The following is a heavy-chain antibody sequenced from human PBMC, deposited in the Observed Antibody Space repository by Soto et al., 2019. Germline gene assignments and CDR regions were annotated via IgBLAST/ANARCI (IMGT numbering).Heavy chain of an antibody. Sequence: WASVKVSCKASGGTFSSYAISWVRQAPGQGLEWMGGIIPIFGTANYAQKFQGRVTITADESTSTAYMELSSLRSEDTAVYYCASPIAAAGPNYGMDVWGQGTTVTVSS. CDR3: ASPIAAAGPNYGMDV. J-gene: IGHJ6*02. CDR2: IIPIFGTA. V-gene: IGHV1-69*13. CDR1: GGTFSSYA. D-gene: IGHD6-13*01.